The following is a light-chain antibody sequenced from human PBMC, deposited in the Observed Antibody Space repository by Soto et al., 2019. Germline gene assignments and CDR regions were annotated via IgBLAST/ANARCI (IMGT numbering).Light chain of an antibody. V-gene: IGKV3-15*01. Sequence: ETVMTQSPATLSVSPGERATLSCRASQSVSSNLAWYQQKPGQAPRLLIYGASTRATGIPARFSGSGSGTELTITISSLQSEDFEVYYCQQYNNWPQTFGQGTKVDIK. CDR3: QQYNNWPQT. CDR1: QSVSSN. CDR2: GAS. J-gene: IGKJ1*01.